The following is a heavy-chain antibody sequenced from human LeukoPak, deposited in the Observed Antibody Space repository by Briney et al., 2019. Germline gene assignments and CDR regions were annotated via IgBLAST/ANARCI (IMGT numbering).Heavy chain of an antibody. Sequence: GGSLRLSCAASGFTFSSYVMNWVRQAPGKGLEWVSYISSSGSTIYYADSVKGRFTISRDNAKNSLYLQMNSLRAEDTAVYYCARDLVDGYNYYWGQGTLVTVSS. CDR1: GFTFSSYV. CDR2: ISSSGSTI. CDR3: ARDLVDGYNYY. V-gene: IGHV3-48*03. J-gene: IGHJ4*02. D-gene: IGHD5-24*01.